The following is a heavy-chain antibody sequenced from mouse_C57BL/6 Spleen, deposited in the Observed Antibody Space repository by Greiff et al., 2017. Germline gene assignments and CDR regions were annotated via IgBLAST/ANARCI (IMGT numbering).Heavy chain of an antibody. CDR3: ASDNGYPSLAY. V-gene: IGHV2-6*01. CDR2: IWGVGST. CDR1: GFSLTSYG. D-gene: IGHD2-2*01. Sequence: VMLVESGPGLVAPSQSLSITCTVSGFSLTSYGVDWVRQSPGKGLEWLGVIWGVGSTNYNSALKSRLSISKDNSKSQVFLKMNSLQTDDTDMYYCASDNGYPSLAYWGQGTLVTVSA. J-gene: IGHJ3*01.